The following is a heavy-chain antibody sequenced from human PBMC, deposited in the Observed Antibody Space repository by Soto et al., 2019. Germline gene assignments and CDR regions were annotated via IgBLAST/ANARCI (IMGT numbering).Heavy chain of an antibody. CDR2: ISSSSSTI. J-gene: IGHJ6*03. V-gene: IGHV3-48*01. D-gene: IGHD3-3*01. Sequence: PGGSLRLSCAASGFTFSSYSMNWVRQAPGKGLEWVSYISSSSSTIYYADSVKGRFTISRDNAKNSLYLQMNSLRAGDTAVYYCARVAIFGVVLPNYYYYYMDVWGKGTTVTVSS. CDR3: ARVAIFGVVLPNYYYYYMDV. CDR1: GFTFSSYS.